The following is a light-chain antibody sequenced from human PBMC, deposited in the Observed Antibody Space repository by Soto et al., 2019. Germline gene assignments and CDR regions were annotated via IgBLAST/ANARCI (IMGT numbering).Light chain of an antibody. CDR2: GAS. CDR3: QQYGSSGT. Sequence: EIVLTQSPGTLSLSPGERATLSCRASQSVSNNYLAWYQQKPGQAPRLRIYGASNRATGIPDRFSGSGSGTDFTLTISRLEAEDFAVYYCQQYGSSGTFGQGTKVEIK. V-gene: IGKV3-20*01. J-gene: IGKJ1*01. CDR1: QSVSNNY.